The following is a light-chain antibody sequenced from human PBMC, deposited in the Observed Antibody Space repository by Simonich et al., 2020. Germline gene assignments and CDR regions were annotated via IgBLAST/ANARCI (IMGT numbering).Light chain of an antibody. CDR2: WAS. J-gene: IGKJ2*01. V-gene: IGKV4-1*01. CDR3: QQYYSTPYT. CDR1: QSVLYSSNNTNY. Sequence: DIVMTQSPASLAVSLGERATINCKSSQSVLYSSNNTNYLAWYQQKPGQPPKLLIYWASTRESGVPDRFRGSGSGTDFPLTISSLQAEDVAVYYCQQYYSTPYTFGQGTKLEIK.